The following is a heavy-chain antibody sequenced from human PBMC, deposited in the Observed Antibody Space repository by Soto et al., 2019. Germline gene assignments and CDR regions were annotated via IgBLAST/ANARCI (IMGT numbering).Heavy chain of an antibody. CDR2: IYYNGST. CDR1: GVTVSSGAYY. Sequence: QVQLQQSGPGLVKPSQTLSLTCTVCGVTVSSGAYYWSWIRQHPGKGLEWIGNIYYNGSTYYSPSLQSRVAISLDTSKNQFSLRLSSVTAADTAVYYCVRYRFSGSKWSKFDYWGQGTLVSVSS. J-gene: IGHJ4*02. V-gene: IGHV4-31*03. D-gene: IGHD1-26*01. CDR3: VRYRFSGSKWSKFDY.